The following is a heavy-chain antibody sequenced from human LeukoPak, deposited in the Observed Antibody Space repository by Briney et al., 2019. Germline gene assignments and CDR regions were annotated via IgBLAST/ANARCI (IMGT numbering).Heavy chain of an antibody. V-gene: IGHV1-69*04. Sequence: ASVKVSCKASGGTFSSYAISWVRQAPGQGLEWMGRIIPILGIANYAQKFQGRVTITADKSTSTAYMELSSLRSEDTAVYYCAREAYCSGGSCSLSVNWFDPWGQGTLVTVSS. J-gene: IGHJ5*02. D-gene: IGHD2-15*01. CDR2: IIPILGIA. CDR3: AREAYCSGGSCSLSVNWFDP. CDR1: GGTFSSYA.